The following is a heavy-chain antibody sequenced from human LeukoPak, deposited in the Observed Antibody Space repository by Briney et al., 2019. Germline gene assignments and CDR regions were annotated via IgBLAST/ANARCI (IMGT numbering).Heavy chain of an antibody. Sequence: SETLSLTCAVYGGSFSGYYWSWIRQPPGKGLEWIGEINHSGSTNYNPSLKSRVTISVDTSKNQFSLKLSSVTAADTAVYYCARWSSGYSYFDYWGQGTLVTVSS. J-gene: IGHJ4*02. D-gene: IGHD3-22*01. CDR2: INHSGST. CDR3: ARWSSGYSYFDY. V-gene: IGHV4-34*01. CDR1: GGSFSGYY.